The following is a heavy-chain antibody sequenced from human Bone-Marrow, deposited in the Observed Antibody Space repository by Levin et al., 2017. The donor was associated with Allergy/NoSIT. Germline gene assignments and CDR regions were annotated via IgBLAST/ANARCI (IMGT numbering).Heavy chain of an antibody. V-gene: IGHV3-23*01. CDR2: LSGSGGLT. CDR3: VRCSGGRCYKKADGFDY. D-gene: IGHD2-15*01. Sequence: GESLKISCAASGFTFSSYAMSWVRQAPGKGLEWVSTLSGSGGLTMYADSVKGRFSISRDNSKNTLWLQMNSLRAEDTATYYCVRCSGGRCYKKADGFDYWGQGTLVTVSS. CDR1: GFTFSSYA. J-gene: IGHJ4*02.